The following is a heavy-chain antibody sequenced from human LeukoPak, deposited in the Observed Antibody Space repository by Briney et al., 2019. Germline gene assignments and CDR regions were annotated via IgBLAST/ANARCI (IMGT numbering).Heavy chain of an antibody. D-gene: IGHD3-22*01. CDR3: ARGITMIATDAFDI. J-gene: IGHJ3*02. Sequence: GGSLRLSCAASGFTFSSYWMSWVRQAPGKGLEWVANIKQDGSEKYYVDSVKGRFTISRDNAKNSLYLQMNSLRAEDTAVYYCARGITMIATDAFDIWGQGTMVTVSS. CDR1: GFTFSSYW. V-gene: IGHV3-7*01. CDR2: IKQDGSEK.